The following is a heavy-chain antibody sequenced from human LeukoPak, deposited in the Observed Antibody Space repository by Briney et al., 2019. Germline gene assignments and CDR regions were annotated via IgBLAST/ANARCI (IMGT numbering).Heavy chain of an antibody. CDR3: ASGIAAASPGEYFQH. CDR2: IYNTGGT. Sequence: KPSQTLSLTCIVSGGSISNTSHYWNWIRQPAGKGLEWIGRIYNTGGTSYNPSLESRVTISVDTSKNQFSLKLSSVTAADTAVYYCASGIAAASPGEYFQHWGQGTLVTVSS. V-gene: IGHV4-61*02. D-gene: IGHD6-13*01. CDR1: GGSISNTSHY. J-gene: IGHJ1*01.